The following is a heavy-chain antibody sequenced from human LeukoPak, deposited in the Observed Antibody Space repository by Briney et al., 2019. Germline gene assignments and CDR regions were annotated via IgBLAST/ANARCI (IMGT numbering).Heavy chain of an antibody. V-gene: IGHV3-21*01. Sequence: GGSLRLSCSASGFTFSRYAMNWVRQAPGKGLEWVSSISSTGVYIDYADSVKGRFTISRDNSKNTLYLQMNSLRAEDTAVYYCARAMGVSGNSDYWGQGTLVTVSS. J-gene: IGHJ4*02. CDR2: ISSTGVYI. CDR1: GFTFSRYA. D-gene: IGHD4-23*01. CDR3: ARAMGVSGNSDY.